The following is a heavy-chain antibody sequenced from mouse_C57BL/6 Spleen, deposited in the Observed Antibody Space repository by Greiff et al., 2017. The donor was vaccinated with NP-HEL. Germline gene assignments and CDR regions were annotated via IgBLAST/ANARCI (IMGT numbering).Heavy chain of an antibody. CDR2: IRLKSDNYAT. Sequence: EVKLVESGGGLVQPGGSMKLSCVASGFTFSNYWMNWVRQSPEKGLEWVAQIRLKSDNYATHSAESVKGRFTISRDDSKSSVYLQMNNLRAEDTGIYYCTVYYDYDEGAWFAYWGQGTLVTVSA. J-gene: IGHJ3*01. CDR3: TVYYDYDEGAWFAY. D-gene: IGHD2-4*01. V-gene: IGHV6-3*01. CDR1: GFTFSNYW.